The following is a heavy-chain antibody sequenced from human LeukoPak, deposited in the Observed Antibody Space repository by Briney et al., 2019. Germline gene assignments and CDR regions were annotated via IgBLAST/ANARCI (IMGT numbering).Heavy chain of an antibody. V-gene: IGHV3-30*02. CDR1: GFTFSGYG. D-gene: IGHD6-19*01. CDR2: IRYDESNK. Sequence: GGSLRLSCAASGFTFSGYGMHWVRQAPGKGLEWVAFIRYDESNKYYADSVKGRFTISRDNSKNTLYLQMNGLRTEDTAVYYCSGIAVAGIYWGQGTLVTVSS. J-gene: IGHJ4*02. CDR3: SGIAVAGIY.